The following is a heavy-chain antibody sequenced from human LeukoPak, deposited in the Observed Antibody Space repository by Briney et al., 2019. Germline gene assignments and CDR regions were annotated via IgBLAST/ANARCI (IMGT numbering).Heavy chain of an antibody. CDR1: GYTFTSYG. J-gene: IGHJ3*02. D-gene: IGHD4/OR15-4a*01. CDR2: IIPILGIA. Sequence: SVKVSCKASGYTFTSYGISWVRRAPGQGLEWMGRIIPILGIANYAQKFQGRVTITADKSTSTAYMELSSLRSEDTAVYYCASGPEGAAFDIWGQGTMVTVSS. CDR3: ASGPEGAAFDI. V-gene: IGHV1-69*04.